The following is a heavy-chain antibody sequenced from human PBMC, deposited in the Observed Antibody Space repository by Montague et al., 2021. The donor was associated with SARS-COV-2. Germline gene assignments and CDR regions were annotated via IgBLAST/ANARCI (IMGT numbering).Heavy chain of an antibody. V-gene: IGHV3-33*06. CDR1: GFTFSSYG. D-gene: IGHD3-9*01. CDR2: IWYDGSNK. Sequence: SLRLSFAASGFTFSSYGMHWVRQAPGKGLEWVAVIWYDGSNKYYADSVKVRFTISRDNSKNTLYLQMNSLGAEDTAVYYCAKDGRLTYDILTGYYFPDYYYYGMDVWGQGTTVTVSS. CDR3: AKDGRLTYDILTGYYFPDYYYYGMDV. J-gene: IGHJ6*02.